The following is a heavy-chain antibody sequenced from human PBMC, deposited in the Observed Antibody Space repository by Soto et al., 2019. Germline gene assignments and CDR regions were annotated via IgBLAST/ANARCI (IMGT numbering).Heavy chain of an antibody. CDR3: AGDRTTMLLAHFDY. CDR1: GYTFTSYG. V-gene: IGHV1-18*01. D-gene: IGHD3-22*01. Sequence: ASVKVSCKASGYTFTSYGISWVRQAPGQGLEWMGWISAYNGNTNYAQKLQGRVTMTTDTSTSTAYMEVRSLRSDDTAVYFCAGDRTTMLLAHFDYWGHGTLVTVSS. J-gene: IGHJ4*01. CDR2: ISAYNGNT.